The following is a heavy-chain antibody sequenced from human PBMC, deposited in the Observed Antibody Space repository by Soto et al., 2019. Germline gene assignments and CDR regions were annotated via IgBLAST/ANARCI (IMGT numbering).Heavy chain of an antibody. J-gene: IGHJ4*02. CDR1: GFTFSSYA. Sequence: QVQLVESGGGVVQPGRSLRLSCAASGFTFSSYAMHWVRQAPGKGLEWVAVISYDGSNKYYADSVKGRFTISRDNSKNTLYLQMNSLRAEDTAVYYCARAQWTTVVTYREDYWDQGTLVTVSS. V-gene: IGHV3-30-3*01. D-gene: IGHD4-17*01. CDR3: ARAQWTTVVTYREDY. CDR2: ISYDGSNK.